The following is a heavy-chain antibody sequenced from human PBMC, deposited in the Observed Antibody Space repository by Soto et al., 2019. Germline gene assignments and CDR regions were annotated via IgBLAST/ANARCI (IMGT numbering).Heavy chain of an antibody. D-gene: IGHD3-10*01. CDR1: GFTFSSYG. CDR3: AIVCPYDSGSYMFRYDRFDP. V-gene: IGHV3-33*08. CDR2: IYDGSNK. J-gene: IGHJ5*02. Sequence: PGGSLRLSCAASGFTFSSYGMHWVRQAPGKGLEWVAVIYDGSNKYYADSVKGRFTISRDNSKNTLYLQMNGLRADDTAVYYCAIVCPYDSGSYMFRYDRFDPWGQGTQVTVSS.